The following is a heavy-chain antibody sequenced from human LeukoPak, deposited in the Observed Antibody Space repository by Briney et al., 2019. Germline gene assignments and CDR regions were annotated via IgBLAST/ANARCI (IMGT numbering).Heavy chain of an antibody. Sequence: GGSLRLSCVASGFSFSNFWMSWVRQAPGERPEWLTNIKQDGSQKYYADSVKGRFTISRDNSKNTLYLQMNSLRAEDTAVYYCAKWSGRGVVPAAIDYWGQGTLVTVSS. CDR1: GFSFSNFW. CDR3: AKWSGRGVVPAAIDY. CDR2: IKQDGSQK. J-gene: IGHJ4*02. V-gene: IGHV3-7*01. D-gene: IGHD2-2*01.